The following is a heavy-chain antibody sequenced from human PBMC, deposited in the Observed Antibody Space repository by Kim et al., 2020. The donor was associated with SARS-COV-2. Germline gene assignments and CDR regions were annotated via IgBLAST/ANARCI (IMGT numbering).Heavy chain of an antibody. CDR3: AKDRSPYDYYDSSGPSDY. CDR1: GFTFSSYG. V-gene: IGHV3-30*18. CDR2: ISYDGSNK. D-gene: IGHD3-22*01. Sequence: GGSLRLSCAASGFTFSSYGMHWVRQAPGKGLEWVAVISYDGSNKYYADSVKGRFTISRDNSKNTLYLQMNSLRAEDTAVYYCAKDRSPYDYYDSSGPSDYWGQGTLVTVSS. J-gene: IGHJ4*02.